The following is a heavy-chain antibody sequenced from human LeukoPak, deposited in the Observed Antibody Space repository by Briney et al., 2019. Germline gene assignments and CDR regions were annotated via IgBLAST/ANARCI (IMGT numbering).Heavy chain of an antibody. CDR3: ARVPYCSGGSCNYYYYYGMDV. V-gene: IGHV4-34*01. D-gene: IGHD2-15*01. CDR2: INHSGST. Sequence: PSETLSLTCAVYGGSLSGYYWSWIRRPPGKGLEWIGEINHSGSTNYNPSLKSRVTISVDTSKNQFSLKLSSVTAADTAVYYCARVPYCSGGSCNYYYYYGMDVWGQGTTVTVSS. CDR1: GGSLSGYY. J-gene: IGHJ6*02.